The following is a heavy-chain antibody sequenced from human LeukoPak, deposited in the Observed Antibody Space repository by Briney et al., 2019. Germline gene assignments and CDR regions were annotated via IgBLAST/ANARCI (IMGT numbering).Heavy chain of an antibody. CDR1: GGSFSGYY. D-gene: IGHD3-22*01. V-gene: IGHV4-34*01. CDR3: ARDGYYDSSGYRPAEYFQH. J-gene: IGHJ1*01. Sequence: SETLSLTCAVYGGSFSGYYWSWIRQPPGKGLEWIGEINHSGSTYYNPSLKSRVTISVDTSKNQFSLKLSSVTAADTAVYYCARDGYYDSSGYRPAEYFQHWGQGTLVTVSS. CDR2: INHSGST.